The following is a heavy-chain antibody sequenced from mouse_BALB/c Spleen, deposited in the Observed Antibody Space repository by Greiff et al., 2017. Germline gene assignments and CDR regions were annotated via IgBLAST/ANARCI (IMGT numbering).Heavy chain of an antibody. CDR2: ILPGSGST. CDR3: ARVAKTSYLGDY. D-gene: IGHD4-1*01. J-gene: IGHJ4*01. CDR1: GYTFSSYW. V-gene: IGHV1-9*01. Sequence: QVQLKQSGAELMKPGASVKISCKATGYTFSSYWIEWVKQRPGHGLEWIGEILPGSGSTNYNEKFKGKATFTADTSSNTAYMQLSSLTSEDSAVYYCARVAKTSYLGDYWGQGTSVTVSS.